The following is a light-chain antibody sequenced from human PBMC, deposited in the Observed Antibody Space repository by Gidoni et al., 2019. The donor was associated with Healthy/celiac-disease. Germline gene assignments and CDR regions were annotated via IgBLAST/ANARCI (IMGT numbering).Light chain of an antibody. J-gene: IGLJ3*02. V-gene: IGLV6-57*02. CDR1: SGSIASNY. CDR3: QSYDSSNQGV. CDR2: EDN. Sequence: NFMLTQPHSVSESPGTPVTISCTGSSGSIASNYVQWYQQRPGSAPTTVIYEDNQRPSGVPDRFSGSIDSSSNSASLTISGLKTEDEADYYCQSYDSSNQGVFGGGTKLTVL.